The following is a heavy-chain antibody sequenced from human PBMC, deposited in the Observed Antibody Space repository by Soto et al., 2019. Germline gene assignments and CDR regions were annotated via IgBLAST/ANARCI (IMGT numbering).Heavy chain of an antibody. CDR2: LDYSGTA. Sequence: SCKASGYTFTGYYMHWVRQAPGKGLEWIGTLDYSGTAHYNPSLKSRINISADPSKNQVSLTLTSVTAADTAVYYCARQGSYWGQGALVTVSS. J-gene: IGHJ4*02. CDR3: ARQGSY. V-gene: IGHV4-38-2*02. CDR1: GYTFTGYY.